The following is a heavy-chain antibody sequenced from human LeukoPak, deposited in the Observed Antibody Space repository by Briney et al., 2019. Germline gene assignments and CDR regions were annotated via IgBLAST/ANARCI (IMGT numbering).Heavy chain of an antibody. D-gene: IGHD6-19*01. J-gene: IGHJ3*02. CDR1: GGSFSGYY. Sequence: SETLSLTCTVYGGSFSGYYWSWIRQPPGKGLEWIGEINHSGSTNYNPSLKSRVTISVDTSKNQFSLKLSSVTAADTAVYYCARVAVAGIITLTAMNDAFDIWGQGTMVTVSS. CDR2: INHSGST. V-gene: IGHV4-34*01. CDR3: ARVAVAGIITLTAMNDAFDI.